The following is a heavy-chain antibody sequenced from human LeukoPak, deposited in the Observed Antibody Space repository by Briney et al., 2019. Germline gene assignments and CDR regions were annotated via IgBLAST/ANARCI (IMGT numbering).Heavy chain of an antibody. V-gene: IGHV4-59*08. J-gene: IGHJ3*02. Sequence: SETLSLTCTVSSASVKTYYWSWIRQPPGKGLEWIGYIFYSGSTNYNPSLKSRVTISVDTSKNQFSLNLSSVTAADTAVYYCARHSPFYYDSSGYRAFDIWGQGTMVTVSS. CDR1: SASVKTYY. D-gene: IGHD3-22*01. CDR2: IFYSGST. CDR3: ARHSPFYYDSSGYRAFDI.